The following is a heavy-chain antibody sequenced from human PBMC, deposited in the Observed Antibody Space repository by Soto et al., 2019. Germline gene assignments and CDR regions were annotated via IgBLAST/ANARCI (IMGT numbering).Heavy chain of an antibody. CDR2: FDPEDGET. V-gene: IGHV1-24*01. CDR3: ATDRKEVISPHYYYYYGMDV. CDR1: GYTLTELS. D-gene: IGHD3-16*02. J-gene: IGHJ6*02. Sequence: ASVKVSCKVSGYTLTELSMHWVRQAPGKGLEWMGGFDPEDGETIYAQKFQGRVTMTEDTSTDTAYMELSSLRSEDTAVYHCATDRKEVISPHYYYYYGMDVWGQGTTVTVSS.